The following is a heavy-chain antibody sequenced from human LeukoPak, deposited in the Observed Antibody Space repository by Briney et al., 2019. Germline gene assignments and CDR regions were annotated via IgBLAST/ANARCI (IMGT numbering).Heavy chain of an antibody. Sequence: PSETLSLTCTVSGGSIYSSSYYWGWIRQSPGKGLEWIGSIYYSGSTYYNPSLKSRVTISVDASKNQFSLKLSSVTAADTAVYYCARRNERRAPGAFDIWGQGTMVTVSS. CDR1: GGSIYSSSYY. J-gene: IGHJ3*02. CDR3: ARRNERRAPGAFDI. D-gene: IGHD1-1*01. V-gene: IGHV4-39*01. CDR2: IYYSGST.